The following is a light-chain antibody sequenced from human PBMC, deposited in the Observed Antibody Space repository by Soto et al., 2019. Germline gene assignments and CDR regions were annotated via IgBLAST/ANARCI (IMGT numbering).Light chain of an antibody. J-gene: IGKJ2*01. V-gene: IGKV3-20*01. CDR2: AAS. CDR3: QQYGASPPYS. CDR1: RSFASSY. Sequence: EFVLTQSPGTLSSSPGERATLSCRAGRSFASSYLAWYQQRPGQAPRLLIYAASNRATGIPDRFSGSGSGTDFTLTINRLEAEDSAVYYYQQYGASPPYSFGQGTKVDIK.